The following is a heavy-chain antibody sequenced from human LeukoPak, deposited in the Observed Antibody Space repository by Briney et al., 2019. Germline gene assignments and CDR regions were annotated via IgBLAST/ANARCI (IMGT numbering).Heavy chain of an antibody. CDR2: IHLDGSVT. CDR3: VRGGSPSEY. Sequence: GSLRLSCAASGFTFDDYAMHWVRQVPGRGLVWVSRIHLDGSVTNYADSVKGRFTISRDNAKNTLYLQMDSLRADDTAVYYCVRGGSPSEYWGQGTLVTVSS. CDR1: GFTFDDYA. D-gene: IGHD5-12*01. V-gene: IGHV3-74*01. J-gene: IGHJ4*02.